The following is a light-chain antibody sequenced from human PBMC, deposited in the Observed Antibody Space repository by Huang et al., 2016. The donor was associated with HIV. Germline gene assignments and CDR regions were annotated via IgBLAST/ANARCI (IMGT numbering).Light chain of an antibody. V-gene: IGKV1-39*01. CDR2: TAS. J-gene: IGKJ2*01. CDR3: LQSYSMFRT. Sequence: EIQMTQSPSSLSASVGDTVTITCRASQNIDIYVNWYQQRPGKAPKLLSYTASSSQTGVPSRFSGSGSGTDFTLTIDSLQPEDFATYYCLQSYSMFRTFGQGTKLDFK. CDR1: QNIDIY.